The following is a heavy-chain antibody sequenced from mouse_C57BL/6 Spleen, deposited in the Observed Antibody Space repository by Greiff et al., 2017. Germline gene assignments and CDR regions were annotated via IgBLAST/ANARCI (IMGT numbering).Heavy chain of an antibody. V-gene: IGHV1-69*01. Sequence: QVQLQQPGAELVMPGASVKLSCKASGYTFTSYWMHWVKQRPGQGLEWIGEIDPSDSYTNYNQKFKCKSTLTVDKSSSTAYMQLSSLTSEDSAVYYCARNYGTPFAYWGQGTLVTVSA. CDR2: IDPSDSYT. D-gene: IGHD1-1*01. J-gene: IGHJ3*01. CDR3: ARNYGTPFAY. CDR1: GYTFTSYW.